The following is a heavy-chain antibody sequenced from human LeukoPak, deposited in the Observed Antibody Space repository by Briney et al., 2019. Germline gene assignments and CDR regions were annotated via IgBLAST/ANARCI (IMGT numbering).Heavy chain of an antibody. V-gene: IGHV4-34*01. J-gene: IGHJ4*02. CDR2: INHSGST. CDR3: SLRGVVVPAAIPWYFDY. D-gene: IGHD2-2*01. Sequence: SETLSLTCSVYGGSFSGYYWSWIRLPPGKGLEWIGEINHSGSTNYNPSLKSRVTISVDTSKNQFSLKLSSVTAADTAVYYCSLRGVVVPAAIPWYFDYWGQGTLVTVSS. CDR1: GGSFSGYY.